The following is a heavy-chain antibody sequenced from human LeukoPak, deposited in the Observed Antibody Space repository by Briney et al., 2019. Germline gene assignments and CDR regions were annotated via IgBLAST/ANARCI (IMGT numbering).Heavy chain of an antibody. CDR1: GGSFSDYN. Sequence: SETLSLTCAVYGGSFSDYNWSWIRQPPGKGLEWIGEINRSGSTKYNPSLKSRVTISIDTSKNQFSLKLSSVTAADTAVYYCARANSYGEFDAFDIWGQGTMVTVSS. CDR2: INRSGST. CDR3: ARANSYGEFDAFDI. J-gene: IGHJ3*02. V-gene: IGHV4-34*01. D-gene: IGHD5-18*01.